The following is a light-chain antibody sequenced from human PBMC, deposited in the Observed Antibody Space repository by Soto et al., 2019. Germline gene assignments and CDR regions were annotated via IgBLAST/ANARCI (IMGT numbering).Light chain of an antibody. Sequence: QPVLTQPASVSGSPRHSIPISCTGTSSDIGGYNYVSWYQQHPGKAPKLMIYDVSNRPSGVSNRFSGSKSGNTASLTISGLQAEDEADYYCSSYTSSSLWVFGTGTKVTVL. CDR3: SSYTSSSLWV. CDR1: SSDIGGYNY. J-gene: IGLJ1*01. V-gene: IGLV2-14*01. CDR2: DVS.